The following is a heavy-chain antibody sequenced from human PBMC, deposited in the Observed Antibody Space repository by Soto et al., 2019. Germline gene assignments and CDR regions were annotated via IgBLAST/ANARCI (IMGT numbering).Heavy chain of an antibody. CDR2: ISTNGART. V-gene: IGHV3-64D*06. D-gene: IGHD2-15*01. CDR1: GFTLGDYT. Sequence: GGSLRLSCSASGFTLGDYTMTWVRQAPGKGLEYISSISTNGARTYYADSVKGRFSISRDNSKNTLYFQMSSLRAEDTAVYYCVKPGYCSADDCHYFYYYGMDVWGQGTTVTVSS. J-gene: IGHJ6*02. CDR3: VKPGYCSADDCHYFYYYGMDV.